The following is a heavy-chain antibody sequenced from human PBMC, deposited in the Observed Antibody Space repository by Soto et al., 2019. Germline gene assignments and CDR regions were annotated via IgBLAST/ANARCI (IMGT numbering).Heavy chain of an antibody. CDR3: AKGNQGYAYGGNFDH. Sequence: QVQLEESGGDMVQPGRSLRLSCATSGFTFRTFGIHWVRQAPGKGLEWVAVIGFDGKNIDYADSVNGRFTISRDNAKNTVYLQMNSLRVEDTAVYYCAKGNQGYAYGGNFDHWGQGTLVTVSP. CDR1: GFTFRTFG. D-gene: IGHD3-16*01. J-gene: IGHJ4*02. CDR2: IGFDGKNI. V-gene: IGHV3-33*03.